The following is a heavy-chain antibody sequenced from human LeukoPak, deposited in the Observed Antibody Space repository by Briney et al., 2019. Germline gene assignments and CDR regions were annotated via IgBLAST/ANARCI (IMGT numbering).Heavy chain of an antibody. V-gene: IGHV4-34*01. Sequence: KPSETLSLTCAVYGGSFSGYYWSWIRQPPGKGLEWIGEINHSGSTNYNPSLKSRVTISVDASKNQFSLKLSSVTAADTAVYYCAREGGHIVAIQRENYYYYYMDVWGKGTTVTVSS. CDR1: GGSFSGYY. CDR2: INHSGST. J-gene: IGHJ6*03. D-gene: IGHD5-12*01. CDR3: AREGGHIVAIQRENYYYYYMDV.